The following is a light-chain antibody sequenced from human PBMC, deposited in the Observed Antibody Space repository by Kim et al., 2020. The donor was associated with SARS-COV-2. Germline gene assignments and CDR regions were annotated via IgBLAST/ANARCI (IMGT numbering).Light chain of an antibody. CDR3: KQYYNWPRT. V-gene: IGKV3-15*01. Sequence: TVMTQSPVTLSVSPGERVTLSCRASQTVSSNLAWYQQKPGQAPRLLIYGASTRATGIPARFSGSASGTEFTLTISSLQSEDFAVYYCKQYYNWPRTFGQGTKVNIK. J-gene: IGKJ1*01. CDR2: GAS. CDR1: QTVSSN.